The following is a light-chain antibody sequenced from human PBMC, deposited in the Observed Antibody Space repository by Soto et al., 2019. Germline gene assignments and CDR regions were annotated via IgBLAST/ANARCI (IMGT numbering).Light chain of an antibody. Sequence: ALTQPASVSGSPGQSITISCTGTSSDVGGYNYVSWYQQHPGKAPKLMIYDVSNRPSGVSNRFSGSKSGNTASLTISGLQAEDEADYYCSSYTSSNTGVFGTGTKLTVL. J-gene: IGLJ1*01. CDR1: SSDVGGYNY. CDR3: SSYTSSNTGV. CDR2: DVS. V-gene: IGLV2-14*01.